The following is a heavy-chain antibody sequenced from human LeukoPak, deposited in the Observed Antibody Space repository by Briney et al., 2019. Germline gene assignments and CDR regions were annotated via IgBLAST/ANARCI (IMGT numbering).Heavy chain of an antibody. D-gene: IGHD3-10*01. CDR3: ARERKVLLWFGDPVLGFDP. V-gene: IGHV7-4-1*02. CDR1: GYTFTSYA. J-gene: IGHJ5*02. CDR2: INTNTGNP. Sequence: ASVKVSCKASGYTFTSYAMNWVRQAPGQGLEWMGWINTNTGNPTYAQGFTGRFVFSLDTSVSTAYLQISSLKAEDTAVYYCARERKVLLWFGDPVLGFDPWGQGTLVTVSS.